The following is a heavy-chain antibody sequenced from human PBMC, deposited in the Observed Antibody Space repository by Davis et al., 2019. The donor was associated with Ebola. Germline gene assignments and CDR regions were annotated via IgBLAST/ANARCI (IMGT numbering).Heavy chain of an antibody. CDR1: GGSFSGYY. Sequence: PSETLSLTCAVYGGSFSGYYWSWIRQHPGKGLEWIGYIYYGGSTYYNPSLKSRVTISVDTSKNQFSLKLSSVTAADTAVYYCARGGYSSPPGPHHYYYYYMDVWGKGTTVTVSS. CDR2: IYYGGST. J-gene: IGHJ6*03. CDR3: ARGGYSSPPGPHHYYYYYMDV. V-gene: IGHV4-31*11. D-gene: IGHD6-13*01.